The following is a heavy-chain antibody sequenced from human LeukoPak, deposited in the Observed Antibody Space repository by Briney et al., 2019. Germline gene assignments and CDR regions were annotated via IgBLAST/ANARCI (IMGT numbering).Heavy chain of an antibody. Sequence: GESLKISCEGPGYSFSSYWISWVRQMPGKGPEWMGIIFPGDSDTRYNPSFQGQVTISADKSIGTAYLQWSSLKASDTAMYYCASTSYGYGSGSHPFPNAFDIWGQGTMVTVSS. CDR1: GYSFSSYW. J-gene: IGHJ3*02. V-gene: IGHV5-51*01. CDR3: ASTSYGYGSGSHPFPNAFDI. CDR2: IFPGDSDT. D-gene: IGHD3-10*01.